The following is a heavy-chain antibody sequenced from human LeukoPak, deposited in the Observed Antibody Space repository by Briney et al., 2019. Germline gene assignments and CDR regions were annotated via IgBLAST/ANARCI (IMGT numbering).Heavy chain of an antibody. CDR2: ISGSGGST. J-gene: IGHJ6*03. Sequence: GGSLRLSCAASGFAFSSYGMSWVRQAPGKGLEWVSAISGSGGSTYYADSVKGRFTISRDNSKNTLYLQMNSLRAEDTAVYYCANVWGLVVAARFWGKGTTDTIS. D-gene: IGHD2-15*01. V-gene: IGHV3-23*01. CDR3: ANVWGLVVAARF. CDR1: GFAFSSYG.